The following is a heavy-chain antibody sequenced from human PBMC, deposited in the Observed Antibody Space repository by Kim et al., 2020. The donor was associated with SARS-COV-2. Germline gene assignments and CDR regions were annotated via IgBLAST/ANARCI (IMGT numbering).Heavy chain of an antibody. J-gene: IGHJ5*02. V-gene: IGHV4-39*01. CDR1: GGSISTTSYY. D-gene: IGHD3-10*01. CDR3: ARHWGLYYYGSGNLNWFDP. Sequence: SETLSLTCTVSGGSISTTSYYWGWIRHSPGKGLEWIGSIYYSGITYYNPSLKSRVTVSVDTSKNQFSLKLSSVTAADTAVYYCARHWGLYYYGSGNLNWFDPWGQGTLVTVSS. CDR2: IYYSGIT.